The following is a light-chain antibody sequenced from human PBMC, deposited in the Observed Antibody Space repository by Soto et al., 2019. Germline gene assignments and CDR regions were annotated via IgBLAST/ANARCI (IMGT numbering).Light chain of an antibody. CDR1: QSISSW. CDR2: DAS. V-gene: IGKV1-5*01. J-gene: IGKJ1*01. CDR3: QQYNSYSPTWT. Sequence: DIQMTQSPSTLSASVGDRVTITCRASQSISSWLAWYQQKPGKAPKLLIYDASSLESGVPSRFSGSGSGTEFTLTISSLQPDDFATYYCQQYNSYSPTWTFGQGTK.